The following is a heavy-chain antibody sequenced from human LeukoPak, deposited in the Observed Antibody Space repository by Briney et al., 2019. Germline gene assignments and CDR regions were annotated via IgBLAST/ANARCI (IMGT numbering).Heavy chain of an antibody. Sequence: TESLLHIGRGGVITGYNWSRIRQPPGKELEWVGYIFSSGSTNYNPSLKSRVTISLDTSKSQFSLKLISVTASDTAVYYCARLTKFLTTYYPTPWGQGTLVTVSS. CDR1: GGVITGYN. D-gene: IGHD2/OR15-2a*01. V-gene: IGHV4-59*08. J-gene: IGHJ5*02. CDR2: IFSSGST. CDR3: ARLTKFLTTYYPTP.